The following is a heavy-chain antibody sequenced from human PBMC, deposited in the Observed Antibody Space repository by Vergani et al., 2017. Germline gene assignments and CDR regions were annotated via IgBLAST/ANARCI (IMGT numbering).Heavy chain of an antibody. J-gene: IGHJ4*02. CDR2: ISASGAPT. Sequence: EVQLLESGGDLVQPGGSLRLSCTASGFIFSTYAMSWVRQAPGKGLEWVSGISASGAPTYYADSVKCRVTISRDNSKNTLSLQMNSLRAADTAVYYCAGPQGTSAYYYGGFDYWGQGILVTVSS. CDR1: GFIFSTYA. V-gene: IGHV3-23*01. CDR3: AGPQGTSAYYYGGFDY. D-gene: IGHD3-22*01.